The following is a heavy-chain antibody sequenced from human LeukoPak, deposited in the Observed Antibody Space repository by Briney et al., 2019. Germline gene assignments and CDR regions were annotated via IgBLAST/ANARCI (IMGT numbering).Heavy chain of an antibody. CDR3: ALFGTCTTTSCVSYDAFDF. CDR2: INPNSGGT. J-gene: IGHJ3*01. CDR1: GYTFTGYY. Sequence: GASVKVSCKASGYTFTGYYMHWVRQAPGQGLEWMGWINPNSGGTNYAQKFQGRVTMTRDTSISTAYMDLSRLTSDDTAVYYCALFGTCTTTSCVSYDAFDFWGQGTMVTVSS. D-gene: IGHD2-2*01. V-gene: IGHV1-2*02.